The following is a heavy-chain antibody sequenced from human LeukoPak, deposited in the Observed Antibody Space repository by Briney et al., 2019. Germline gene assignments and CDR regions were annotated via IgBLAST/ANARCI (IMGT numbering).Heavy chain of an antibody. CDR3: ATYRQIQVPFEF. CDR1: GFTFSSYS. J-gene: IGHJ4*02. CDR2: ISSSSSYI. V-gene: IGHV3-21*01. D-gene: IGHD5-18*01. Sequence: PGGSLRLSCAASGFTFSSYSMNWVRQAPGKGLEWVSSISSSSSYIYYADSVKGRFTISRDNSKNTLYLQMNSLRVEDTAVYYCATYRQIQVPFEFWGQGTLVTVSS.